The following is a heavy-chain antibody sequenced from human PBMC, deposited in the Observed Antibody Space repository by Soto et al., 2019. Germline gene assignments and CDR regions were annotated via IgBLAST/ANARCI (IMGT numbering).Heavy chain of an antibody. CDR2: IWYDGSNK. D-gene: IGHD3-3*01. V-gene: IGHV3-33*01. CDR3: ARDSDFWSGSPRLPDY. Sequence: PGGSLRLSCAASGFTFSSYGMHWVRQAPGKGLEWVAVIWYDGSNKYYADSVKGRFTISRDNSKNTLYLQMNSLRAEDTAVYYCARDSDFWSGSPRLPDYWGQGTLVTVSS. CDR1: GFTFSSYG. J-gene: IGHJ4*02.